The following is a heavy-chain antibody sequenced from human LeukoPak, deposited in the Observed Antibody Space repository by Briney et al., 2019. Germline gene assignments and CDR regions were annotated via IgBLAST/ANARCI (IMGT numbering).Heavy chain of an antibody. CDR3: ARLVTSLGEFDY. V-gene: IGHV4-4*07. D-gene: IGHD2-21*02. J-gene: IGHJ4*02. CDR2: IYTSGST. CDR1: GGSISSYY. Sequence: SETLSLTCTVSGGSISSYYWSWIRQPAGKGLEWIGRIYTSGSTNYNPSLKSRVTISVDKSKSQFSLRLSSVTAADTAVYYCARLVTSLGEFDYWGQGTLVTVSS.